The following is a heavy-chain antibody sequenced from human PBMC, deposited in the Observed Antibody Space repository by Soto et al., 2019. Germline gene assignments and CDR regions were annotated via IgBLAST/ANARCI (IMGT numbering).Heavy chain of an antibody. Sequence: SETLSLTCTVSGVSISTSSHYWDWFRQPPGKGLEWIGSIYYSGSTYYNPSLKSRVTMSVDTSKSQFSLWLSSVTAADTAVYYCARPGDYYDSSGYYGIVYWGQGTLVTVSS. CDR3: ARPGDYYDSSGYYGIVY. V-gene: IGHV4-39*01. D-gene: IGHD3-22*01. CDR2: IYYSGST. CDR1: GVSISTSSHY. J-gene: IGHJ4*02.